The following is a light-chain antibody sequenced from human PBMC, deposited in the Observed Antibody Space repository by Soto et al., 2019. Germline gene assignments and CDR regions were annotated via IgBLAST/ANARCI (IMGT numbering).Light chain of an antibody. Sequence: DIPMNQSPSILSASVGDRVTINCRASQSISSWLAWYQQKPGKAPNLLIHKASHLESGVPSRFSGSGSGTEFTLTISSLQPDDFATYYCQQYSSYWTFGQGTKVDIK. CDR1: QSISSW. V-gene: IGKV1-5*03. CDR2: KAS. CDR3: QQYSSYWT. J-gene: IGKJ1*01.